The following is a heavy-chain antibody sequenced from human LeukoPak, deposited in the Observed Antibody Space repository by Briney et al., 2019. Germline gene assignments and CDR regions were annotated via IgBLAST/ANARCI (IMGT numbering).Heavy chain of an antibody. J-gene: IGHJ4*02. D-gene: IGHD3-9*01. V-gene: IGHV1-18*01. CDR3: ARAGLRYFDWLPYYFDY. CDR2: ISAYNGNT. Sequence: ASVKVSCKASGYTFTSYGISWVRQAPGQGLEWMGWISAYNGNTTYAQKLQGRVTMTTDTSTSTAYMELRSLRSDDTAVYYCARAGLRYFDWLPYYFDYWGQGTLVTVSS. CDR1: GYTFTSYG.